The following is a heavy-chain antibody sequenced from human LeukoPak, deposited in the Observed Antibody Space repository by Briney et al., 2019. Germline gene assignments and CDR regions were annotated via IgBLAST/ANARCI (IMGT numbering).Heavy chain of an antibody. CDR2: IHGSSDTT. D-gene: IGHD1-26*01. CDR3: ARISGSRAWDFDY. Sequence: GGSLRLSCASSAFTFSSYAMSGVRQAPGKGLEWVSTIHGSSDTTFYADSVKGRVTISRDNSKNTLFLQMNSLRAEDTAVYYCARISGSRAWDFDYWGQGTLVTVSS. J-gene: IGHJ4*02. V-gene: IGHV3-23*01. CDR1: AFTFSSYA.